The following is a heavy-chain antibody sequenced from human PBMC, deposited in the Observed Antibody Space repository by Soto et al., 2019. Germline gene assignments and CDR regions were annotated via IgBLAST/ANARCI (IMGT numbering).Heavy chain of an antibody. D-gene: IGHD5-12*01. CDR3: VRVVATIHDWHFEL. Sequence: EVQLVESGGGLVKPGGSLRLSCAASGFTFSSYSMNWVRQAPGKGLEWVSCISSSSSYIYYADSVKGRFTISRDNAKNSLYLQMKGLRAGETAVYYCVRVVATIHDWHFELWGRGTLVTVSS. J-gene: IGHJ2*01. CDR2: ISSSSSYI. CDR1: GFTFSSYS. V-gene: IGHV3-21*01.